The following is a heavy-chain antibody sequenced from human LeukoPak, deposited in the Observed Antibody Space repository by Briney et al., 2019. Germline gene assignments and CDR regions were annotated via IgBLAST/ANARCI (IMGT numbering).Heavy chain of an antibody. J-gene: IGHJ5*02. V-gene: IGHV4-59*08. CDR2: IYYSGST. CDR3: ARPSPSEGWFGP. Sequence: SETLSLTCTVSGGSISSYYWSWIRQPPGKGLEWIGYIYYSGSTYYNPSLKSRVTISVDTSKNQFSLKLSSVTAADTAVYYCARPSPSEGWFGPWGQGTLVTVSS. CDR1: GGSISSYY.